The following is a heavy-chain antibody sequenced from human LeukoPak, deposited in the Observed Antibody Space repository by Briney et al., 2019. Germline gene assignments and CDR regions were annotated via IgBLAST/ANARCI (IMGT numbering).Heavy chain of an antibody. CDR3: AKSPYCSSTSCAFDI. Sequence: GRSLRLSCAASGFTFRSYAMHWVRQAPGKGLEWVAVVSNDGTNKYYADSVRGRFAISRDNSKNTLYLQMNSLRAEDTAVYYCAKSPYCSSTSCAFDIWGQGTMVTVSS. V-gene: IGHV3-30*09. D-gene: IGHD2-2*01. CDR1: GFTFRSYA. CDR2: VSNDGTNK. J-gene: IGHJ3*02.